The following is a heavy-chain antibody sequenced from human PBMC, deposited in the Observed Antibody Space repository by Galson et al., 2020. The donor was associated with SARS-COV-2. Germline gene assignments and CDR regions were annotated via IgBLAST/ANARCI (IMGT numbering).Heavy chain of an antibody. CDR3: ARDSLEGSTSWRVRLFDY. Sequence: GLEWVSVIYSGGTIYYADSVKGRFTISRDNAKNSLYLQMNSLRAEDTAVYYCARDSLEGSTSWRVRLFDYWGQGTLVTVSS. V-gene: IGHV3-53*01. D-gene: IGHD2-2*01. CDR2: IYSGGTI. J-gene: IGHJ4*02.